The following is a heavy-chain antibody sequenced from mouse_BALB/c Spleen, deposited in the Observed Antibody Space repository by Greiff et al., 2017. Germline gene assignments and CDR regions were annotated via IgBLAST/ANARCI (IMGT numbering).Heavy chain of an antibody. V-gene: IGHV5-17*02. CDR1: GFTFSSFG. D-gene: IGHD2-4*01. Sequence: DVMLVESGGGLVQPGGSRKLSCAASGFTFSSFGMHWVRQAPEKGLEWVAYISSGSSTIYYADTVKGRFTISRDNPKNTLFLQMTSLRSEDTAMYYCARSGDYGAWFAYWGQGTLVTVSA. J-gene: IGHJ3*01. CDR3: ARSGDYGAWFAY. CDR2: ISSGSSTI.